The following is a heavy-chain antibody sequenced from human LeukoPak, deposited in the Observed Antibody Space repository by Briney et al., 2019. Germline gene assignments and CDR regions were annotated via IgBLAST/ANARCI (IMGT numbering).Heavy chain of an antibody. V-gene: IGHV3-7*01. CDR3: ARDRANRGNNWFDP. D-gene: IGHD2/OR15-2a*01. J-gene: IGHJ5*02. Sequence: GGSLRLSCAASGFTFSSYWMSWVRQAPGKGLEWVANIKQDGSEKYYVDSVKGRFTISRDNAKNSLYLQMNSLRAEDTAVYYCARDRANRGNNWFDPWGQGTLVTVSS. CDR2: IKQDGSEK. CDR1: GFTFSSYW.